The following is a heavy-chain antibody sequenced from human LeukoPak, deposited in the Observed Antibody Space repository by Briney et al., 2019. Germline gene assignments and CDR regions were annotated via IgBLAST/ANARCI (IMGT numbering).Heavy chain of an antibody. CDR3: ASPTTVTRNTFDI. CDR1: GFIFSNYA. J-gene: IGHJ3*02. Sequence: GGSLRLSCAASGFIFSNYAMHWVRQAPGKGLEWVAVILYDGSNKYYADSVKGRFTISRDNSKNTLYLQMNSLRAEDTAVYYCASPTTVTRNTFDIWGPGTMVTVSS. V-gene: IGHV3-30-3*01. CDR2: ILYDGSNK. D-gene: IGHD4-17*01.